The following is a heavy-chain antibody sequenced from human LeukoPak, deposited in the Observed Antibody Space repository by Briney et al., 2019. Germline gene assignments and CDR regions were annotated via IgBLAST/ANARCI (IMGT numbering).Heavy chain of an antibody. CDR2: IYYSGST. CDR1: GCSISSSWYY. D-gene: IGHD3-10*01. V-gene: IGHV4-39*07. CDR3: ARLNYGSGLDY. Sequence: SETLALPRTFSGCSISSSWYYRGWIRQPPGKGLEWIGSIYYSGSTYYNPSLKSRVTISVDTSKNQFSLKLSSVTAADTAVYYCARLNYGSGLDYWGQGTLVTVSS. J-gene: IGHJ4*02.